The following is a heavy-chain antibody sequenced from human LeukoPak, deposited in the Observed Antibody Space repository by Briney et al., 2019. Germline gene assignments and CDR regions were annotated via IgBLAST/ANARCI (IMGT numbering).Heavy chain of an antibody. D-gene: IGHD2-2*01. J-gene: IGHJ5*02. Sequence: SQTLSLTCAISGDSVSSNSAAWNWIRQSPSRGLEWLGRTYYRFKWYNDYAVSVKSRITINPDTSKNQFSLQLNSVTAADTAVYYCARAHYPYCSSTSCYDRRYNWFDPWGQGTLVTVSS. CDR1: GDSVSSNSAA. CDR3: ARAHYPYCSSTSCYDRRYNWFDP. V-gene: IGHV6-1*01. CDR2: TYYRFKWYN.